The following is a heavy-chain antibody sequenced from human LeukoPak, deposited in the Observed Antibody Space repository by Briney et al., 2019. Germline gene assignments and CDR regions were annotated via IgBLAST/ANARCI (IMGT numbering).Heavy chain of an antibody. Sequence: GGSLRLSCATSGFTFTSFAMTWVRQAPGKGLEWVSAVSGSGDSTYYADSVKGRFTISRDNSKNTLYLQMNSLRAEDTAVYYCAKVLVRGVITLNYYYGMDVWGQGTTVTVSS. V-gene: IGHV3-23*01. J-gene: IGHJ6*02. D-gene: IGHD3-10*01. CDR1: GFTFTSFA. CDR2: VSGSGDST. CDR3: AKVLVRGVITLNYYYGMDV.